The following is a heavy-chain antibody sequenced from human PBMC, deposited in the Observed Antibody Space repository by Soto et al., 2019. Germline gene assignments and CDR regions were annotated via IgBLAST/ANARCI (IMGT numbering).Heavy chain of an antibody. CDR2: INHSGST. Sequence: SETLSLTCAVYGGSFSGYYWSWIRQPPGKGLEWIGEINHSGSTNYNPSLKSRVTISVDTSKNQFSLKLSSVTAADTAVYYCARRGDGYNYDYWGQGTLVTISS. J-gene: IGHJ4*02. CDR1: GGSFSGYY. D-gene: IGHD5-12*01. CDR3: ARRGDGYNYDY. V-gene: IGHV4-34*01.